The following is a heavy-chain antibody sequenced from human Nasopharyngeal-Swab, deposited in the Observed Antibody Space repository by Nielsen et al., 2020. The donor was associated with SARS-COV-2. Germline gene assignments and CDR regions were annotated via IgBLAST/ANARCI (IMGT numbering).Heavy chain of an antibody. CDR1: GFTFSSYD. Sequence: GESLKISCAASGFTFSSYDMHWVRQATGKGLEWVSAIGTAGDTYYPGSVKGRFTISRENAKNSLYLQMNSLRAGDTAVYYCARNPTDELLWYYYYGMDVWGQGTTVTVSS. CDR2: IGTAGDT. V-gene: IGHV3-13*01. CDR3: ARNPTDELLWYYYYGMDV. J-gene: IGHJ6*02. D-gene: IGHD2-2*01.